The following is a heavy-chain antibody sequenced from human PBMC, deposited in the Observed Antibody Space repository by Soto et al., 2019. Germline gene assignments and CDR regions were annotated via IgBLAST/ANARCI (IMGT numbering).Heavy chain of an antibody. J-gene: IGHJ6*02. CDR2: ISAYNGNT. CDR1: GYTFTSYG. CDR3: AREGIAARPEYYYGMDV. D-gene: IGHD6-6*01. V-gene: IGHV1-18*01. Sequence: QVQLVQSGAEVKKPGASVKVSCKASGYTFTSYGISWVRQAPGQGLEWMGWISAYNGNTNYAQKLQGRVTMTTDTSTRKAYMELRRLRSDDTAVYYCAREGIAARPEYYYGMDVWGQGTTVTVSS.